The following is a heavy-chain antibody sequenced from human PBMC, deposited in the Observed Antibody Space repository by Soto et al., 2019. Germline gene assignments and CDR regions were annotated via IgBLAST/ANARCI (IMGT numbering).Heavy chain of an antibody. CDR1: GGSIRSGGYS. Sequence: SETLSLTCAVSGGSIRSGGYSWSWIRQPPGKGLEWIGYIYHSGSTYYNPSLKSRVTISVDRSKNQFSLKLSSVTAADTAVYYCARGFGELLGYYYGMDVWGQGTTVTVSS. CDR2: IYHSGST. J-gene: IGHJ6*02. D-gene: IGHD3-10*01. CDR3: ARGFGELLGYYYGMDV. V-gene: IGHV4-30-2*01.